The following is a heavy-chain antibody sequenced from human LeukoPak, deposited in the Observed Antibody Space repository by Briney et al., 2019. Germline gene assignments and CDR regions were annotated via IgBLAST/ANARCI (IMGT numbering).Heavy chain of an antibody. D-gene: IGHD2-8*02. V-gene: IGHV4-38-2*02. CDR2: IYHSGSA. CDR1: AYSIGSDNY. Sequence: SETLSLTCIVSAYSIGSDNYWGWIRQPPGKGLEWIGSIYHSGSAYYNPSLKSRVSISVDTSKNQFSLNLRSVTAADTAIYYCAKYQPGGPALNYWGQGTLVTVSS. J-gene: IGHJ4*02. CDR3: AKYQPGGPALNY.